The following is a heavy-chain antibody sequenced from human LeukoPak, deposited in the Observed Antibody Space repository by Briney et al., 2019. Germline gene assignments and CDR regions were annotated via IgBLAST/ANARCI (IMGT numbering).Heavy chain of an antibody. CDR2: ISYDANVK. V-gene: IGHV3-30*18. D-gene: IGHD6-13*01. J-gene: IGHJ4*02. CDR1: GFTFSSDA. CDR3: AKDRSTTWACDY. Sequence: GRSLRLSCAASGFTFSSDAMHWVRQAPGKGLEWVAFISYDANVKRYADSVKGRFTISRDNSKYTVYLQMSSLRPEDTAVYHCAKDRSTTWACDYWGQGTLVTVSS.